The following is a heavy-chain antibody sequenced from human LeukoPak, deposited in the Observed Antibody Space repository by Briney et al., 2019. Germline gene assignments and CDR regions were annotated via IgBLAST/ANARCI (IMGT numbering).Heavy chain of an antibody. Sequence: PGGSLRLSCVASEFTFNSYSMNWVRQAPGKGLEWVSSIGSSSSTIYYADSVKGRFTISRDNSKNTLYVQMNSLRAEDTAAYYCARDPITMVRGVITYFDYWGQGTLVTVSS. CDR1: EFTFNSYS. CDR3: ARDPITMVRGVITYFDY. J-gene: IGHJ4*02. D-gene: IGHD3-10*01. CDR2: IGSSSSTI. V-gene: IGHV3-48*01.